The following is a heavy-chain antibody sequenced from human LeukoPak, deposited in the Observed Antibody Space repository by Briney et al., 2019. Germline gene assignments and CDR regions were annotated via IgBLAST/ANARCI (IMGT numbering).Heavy chain of an antibody. CDR1: GHTFTSYA. V-gene: IGHV7-4-1*02. CDR3: ARDIRVDGYYYDSSGYYFLDY. D-gene: IGHD3-22*01. CDR2: IYTNTGNP. Sequence: ASVKVSCKASGHTFTSYAMNWVRQAPGQGLEWMGWIYTNTGNPTYAQGFTGRFVFSLDTSVSTAYLQISSLKAEDTAVYYCARDIRVDGYYYDSSGYYFLDYWGQGTLVTVSS. J-gene: IGHJ4*02.